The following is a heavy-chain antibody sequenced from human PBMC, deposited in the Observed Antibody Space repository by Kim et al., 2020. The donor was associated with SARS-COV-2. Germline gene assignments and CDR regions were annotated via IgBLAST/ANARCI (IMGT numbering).Heavy chain of an antibody. D-gene: IGHD6-13*01. V-gene: IGHV3-30*01. CDR3: ARDGGSSWYGYYYDYGMDV. J-gene: IGHJ6*02. Sequence: KGRFTISRDKSKNTLYLQMNSLRAEDTAVYYCARDGGSSWYGYYYDYGMDVWGQGTTVTVSS.